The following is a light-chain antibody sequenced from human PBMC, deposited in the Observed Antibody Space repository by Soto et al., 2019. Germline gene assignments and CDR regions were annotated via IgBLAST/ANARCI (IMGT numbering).Light chain of an antibody. CDR1: KGISSY. CDR3: QQLSTYPRT. V-gene: IGKV1-9*01. CDR2: AAS. J-gene: IGKJ1*01. Sequence: DIQLTQYPSFLSASVGDRVTITCRASKGISSYLAWYQQTPGKAPKLLMYAASILQSGVPSRFSGSGSGTEFTLTISSLQPEDFATYYCQQLSTYPRTFGQGTKVEIK.